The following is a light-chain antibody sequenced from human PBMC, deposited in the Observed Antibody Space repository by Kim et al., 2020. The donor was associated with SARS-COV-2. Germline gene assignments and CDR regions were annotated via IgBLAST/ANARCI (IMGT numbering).Light chain of an antibody. CDR2: DAS. Sequence: EIVLTQSPATLSLSPGERATLSCRASQSIGDWLAWYQQKSGQAPRLVISDASNRATGIPARFSGSGYGTDFTLTISSLEPEDFAVYYCQQRRTWPLTFGGGTKVDIK. J-gene: IGKJ4*01. CDR1: QSIGDW. CDR3: QQRRTWPLT. V-gene: IGKV3-11*01.